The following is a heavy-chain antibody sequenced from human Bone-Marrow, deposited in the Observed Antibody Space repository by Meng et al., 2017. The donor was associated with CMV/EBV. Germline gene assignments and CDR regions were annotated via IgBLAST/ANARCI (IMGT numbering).Heavy chain of an antibody. Sequence: ASVKVSCKASGYTFTSYGISWVRQAPGQGLEWMGWISAYNGNTNYAQKLQGRVTMTTDTSTSTAYMELRSLRSDDTAVYYCARDHTSHNPLRFLEWLSSTPFYYGMDGWGQGTTVTVSS. V-gene: IGHV1-18*01. CDR1: GYTFTSYG. J-gene: IGHJ6*02. D-gene: IGHD3-3*01. CDR3: ARDHTSHNPLRFLEWLSSTPFYYGMDG. CDR2: ISAYNGNT.